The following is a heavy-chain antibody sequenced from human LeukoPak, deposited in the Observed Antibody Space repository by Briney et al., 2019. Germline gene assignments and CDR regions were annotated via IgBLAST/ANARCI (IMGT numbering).Heavy chain of an antibody. J-gene: IGHJ3*02. CDR1: GFTFSSYA. CDR2: ISGSGGST. D-gene: IGHD3-3*01. V-gene: IGHV3-23*01. CDR3: AKVYDFWSGYPDAFDI. Sequence: PGGSLRLSRAASGFTFSSYAMSWVRQAPGKGLEWVSGISGSGGSTYYADSVKGRFTISRNYSKNTLYLQMNSLRAEDTAVYYCAKVYDFWSGYPDAFDIWGQGTMVTVSS.